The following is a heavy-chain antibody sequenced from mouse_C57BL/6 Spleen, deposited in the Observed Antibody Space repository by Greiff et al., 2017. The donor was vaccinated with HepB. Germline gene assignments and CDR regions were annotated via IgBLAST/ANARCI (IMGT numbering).Heavy chain of an antibody. V-gene: IGHV1-81*01. CDR3: ARDSTMVTTGDAMDY. Sequence: QVQLKESGAELARPGASVKLSCKASGYTFTSYGISWVKQRTGQGLEWIGEIYPRSGNTYYNEKFKGKATLTADKSSSTAYMELRSLTSEDSAVYFCARDSTMVTTGDAMDYWGQGTSVTVSS. J-gene: IGHJ4*01. D-gene: IGHD2-2*01. CDR1: GYTFTSYG. CDR2: IYPRSGNT.